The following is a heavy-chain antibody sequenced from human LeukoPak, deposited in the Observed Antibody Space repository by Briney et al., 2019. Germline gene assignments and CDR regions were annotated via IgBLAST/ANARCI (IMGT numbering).Heavy chain of an antibody. CDR2: ISYDGSNK. CDR3: AKDGGSGTYYYDSTGYYPSSK. Sequence: GGSLRLSCAASGFTFSSYGMHWVRRAPGKGLEWVAVISYDGSNKYYADSVKGRFTISRDNSKNTLYLQMNSLRAEDTAVYYCAKDGGSGTYYYDSTGYYPSSKWGQGTLVTVSS. D-gene: IGHD3-22*01. J-gene: IGHJ4*02. CDR1: GFTFSSYG. V-gene: IGHV3-30*18.